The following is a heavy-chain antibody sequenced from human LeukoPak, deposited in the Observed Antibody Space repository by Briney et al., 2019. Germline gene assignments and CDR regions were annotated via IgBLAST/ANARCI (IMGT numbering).Heavy chain of an antibody. D-gene: IGHD3-3*02. CDR2: INGNGGSR. Sequence: TGGSLRLSCAASGFIFEDYGMTWVRQAPGKGLEWVSGINGNGGSRGYAASVKGRFTISRDNANNSLYLQMNSLRAEDTAVYYCAKEAGFISSCPDYWGQGTLVTVSS. J-gene: IGHJ4*02. CDR1: GFIFEDYG. CDR3: AKEAGFISSCPDY. V-gene: IGHV3-20*04.